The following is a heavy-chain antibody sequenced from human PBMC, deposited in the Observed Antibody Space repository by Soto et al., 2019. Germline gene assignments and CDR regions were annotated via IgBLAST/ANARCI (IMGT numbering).Heavy chain of an antibody. V-gene: IGHV1-18*01. CDR2: ISAYNGKT. Sequence: APVKVSCKASGVTFSCYTISWARHAPGQGLEWMGWISAYNGKTNYAQKLQGRVTMTTDTSTSTAYMELRSLRSDDTAVYYCARAVSDGDSDFDYWGQGTLVTVSS. J-gene: IGHJ4*02. CDR3: ARAVSDGDSDFDY. D-gene: IGHD4-17*01. CDR1: GVTFSCYT.